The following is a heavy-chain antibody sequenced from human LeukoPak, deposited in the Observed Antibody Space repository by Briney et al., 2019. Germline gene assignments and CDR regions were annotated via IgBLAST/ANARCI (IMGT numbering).Heavy chain of an antibody. V-gene: IGHV4-34*01. CDR2: INHSGST. CDR1: GGSFSGYY. Sequence: PSETLSLTCAVYGGSFSGYYWSWIRQPPGKGLEWIGEINHSGSTNYNPSLKSRVTISVDTSKNQFPLKLSSVTAADTAVYYCARRRGSGSYNFDYWGQGTLVTVSS. J-gene: IGHJ4*02. CDR3: ARRRGSGSYNFDY. D-gene: IGHD1-26*01.